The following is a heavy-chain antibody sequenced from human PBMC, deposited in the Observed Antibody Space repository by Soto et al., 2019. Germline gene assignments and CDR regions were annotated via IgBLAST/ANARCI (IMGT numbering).Heavy chain of an antibody. J-gene: IGHJ4*02. Sequence: QVQLVESGGGVVQPGRSLRLSCATSGFTFSDYPMHWVRQAPGKGLEWVAVISYDGSNKYYSDSVKGRFTISRDNSNNTLYLQMNSLRAEDTAVYYCTSEHGTHYFDYWGQEPLVPVSS. V-gene: IGHV3-30-3*01. CDR3: TSEHGTHYFDY. CDR1: GFTFSDYP. CDR2: ISYDGSNK.